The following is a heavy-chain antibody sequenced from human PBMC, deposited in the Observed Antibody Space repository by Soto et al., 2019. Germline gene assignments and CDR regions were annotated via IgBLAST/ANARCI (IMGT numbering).Heavy chain of an antibody. D-gene: IGHD1-1*01. CDR1: GASISGYY. J-gene: IGHJ5*02. CDR3: VRDGTKTLRDWFDP. Sequence: SETLSLTCTVSGASISGYYWSWIRKSAGKGLEWIGRIYATGTTDYNPSLKSRVMMSVDTSKKQLSLKLRSVTAADTAVYYCVRDGTKTLRDWFDPWGQGMSVTVSS. CDR2: IYATGTT. V-gene: IGHV4-4*07.